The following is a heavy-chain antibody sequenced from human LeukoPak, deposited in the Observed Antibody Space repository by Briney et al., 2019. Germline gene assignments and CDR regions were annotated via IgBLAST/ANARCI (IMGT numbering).Heavy chain of an antibody. V-gene: IGHV4-39*01. CDR1: GGSISSSSYY. CDR2: IYYSGST. D-gene: IGHD3-22*01. J-gene: IGHJ4*02. CDR3: ARPGIDDSIGYYYPWDY. Sequence: PSETLSLTCTVSGGSISSSSYYWGWIRQPPGKGLEWIGSIYYSGSTYYNPSLKSRVTISVDTSKNQFSLKLSSVTAADTAVYYCARPGIDDSIGYYYPWDYWGQGTLVTVSS.